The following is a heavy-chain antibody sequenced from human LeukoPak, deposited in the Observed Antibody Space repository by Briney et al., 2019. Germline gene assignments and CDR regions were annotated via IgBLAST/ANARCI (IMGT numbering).Heavy chain of an antibody. CDR2: IYSGGST. CDR1: GGSISSYY. CDR3: ARESWGRYFDY. D-gene: IGHD6-13*01. Sequence: ETLSLTCTVSGGSISSYYWSWIRQPPGKGLEWVSVIYSGGSTYYADSVKGRFTISRDNSKNTLYLQMNSLRAEDTAVYYCARESWGRYFDYWGQGTLVTVSS. J-gene: IGHJ4*02. V-gene: IGHV3-53*01.